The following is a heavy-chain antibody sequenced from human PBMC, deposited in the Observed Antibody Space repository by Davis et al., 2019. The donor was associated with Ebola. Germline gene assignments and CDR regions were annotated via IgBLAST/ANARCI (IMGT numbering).Heavy chain of an antibody. D-gene: IGHD3-3*01. CDR1: GDSVSINRGA. Sequence: SETLSLTCDISGDSVSINRGAWNWIRQSPSRGLEWLGRTYYNSRWYNDNAMSVKGRITINPDTSRNQLSLQLNSVTPEDTAVYYCARGFFRDGFDIWGQGTMITVSS. CDR3: ARGFFRDGFDI. J-gene: IGHJ3*02. CDR2: TYYNSRWYN. V-gene: IGHV6-1*01.